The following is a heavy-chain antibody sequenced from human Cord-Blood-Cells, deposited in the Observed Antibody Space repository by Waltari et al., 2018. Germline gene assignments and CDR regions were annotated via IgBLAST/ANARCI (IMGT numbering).Heavy chain of an antibody. J-gene: IGHJ4*02. CDR1: GGSISSSSYY. V-gene: IGHV4-39*01. CDR3: ASRLGSGYDY. CDR2: IYYSGRT. Sequence: QLQLQESGPGLVKPSETLSLTCTVSGGSISSSSYYWGWIRQPPGKGLEWIGSIYYSGRTYYNPSLKSRVTISVDTSKNQFSRKLSSVTAADTAVYYCASRLGSGYDYWGQGTLVTVSS. D-gene: IGHD3-3*01.